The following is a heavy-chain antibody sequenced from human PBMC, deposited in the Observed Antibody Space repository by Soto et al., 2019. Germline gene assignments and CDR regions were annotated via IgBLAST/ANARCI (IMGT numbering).Heavy chain of an antibody. J-gene: IGHJ4*02. V-gene: IGHV4-34*01. CDR2: INHSGIT. CDR3: ARVRSRGSSSN. Sequence: IRQPPGKGLEWSGEINHSGITNYNPSLKSRVTISVHTSKNQFSLKLSSVTAADTAVYDCARVRSRGSSSNWGQGTLVTVSS. D-gene: IGHD6-6*01.